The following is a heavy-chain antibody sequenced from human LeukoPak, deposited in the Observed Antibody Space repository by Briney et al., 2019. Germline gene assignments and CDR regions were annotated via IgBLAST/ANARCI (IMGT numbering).Heavy chain of an antibody. CDR2: IKQDGSEK. D-gene: IGHD3-10*01. CDR1: GFTFSSYW. J-gene: IGHJ6*03. CDR3: ARGFLKNGAFRGYYYYMDV. Sequence: PGGSLRLSCAASGFTFSSYWMSWVRQAPGKGLEWVANIKQDGSEKYYVDSVKGRFTISRDNAKNSLYLQMNSLRAEDTAVYYCARGFLKNGAFRGYYYYMDVWGKGTTVTVSS. V-gene: IGHV3-7*01.